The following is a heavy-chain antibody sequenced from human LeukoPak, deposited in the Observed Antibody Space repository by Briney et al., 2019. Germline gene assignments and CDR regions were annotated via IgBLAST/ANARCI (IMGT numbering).Heavy chain of an antibody. CDR1: GASISSSNW. D-gene: IGHD6-19*01. J-gene: IGHJ6*03. V-gene: IGHV4-4*02. CDR3: ARRYSSGSNYYYCMDV. CDR2: INHSGST. Sequence: PSETLSLTCAVSGASISSSNWWSWVRQPPGKGLEWIGEINHSGSTNYNPSLKSRVTISVDTSKNQFSLKLSSVTAADTAVYYCARRYSSGSNYYYCMDVWGKGTTVTISS.